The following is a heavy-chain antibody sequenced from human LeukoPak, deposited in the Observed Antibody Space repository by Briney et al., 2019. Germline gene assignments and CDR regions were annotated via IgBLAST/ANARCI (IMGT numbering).Heavy chain of an antibody. D-gene: IGHD1-26*01. V-gene: IGHV3-48*04. CDR1: GFTFSSYS. Sequence: TGGSLRLSCAASGFTFSSYSMNWVRQAPGKGLEWVSFISSSSSTIYYADSVKGRFTISRDNAKNSLYLQMNSLRAEDTAVYYCARDRGGSYPAIDYWGQGTLVTVSS. CDR2: ISSSSSTI. CDR3: ARDRGGSYPAIDY. J-gene: IGHJ4*02.